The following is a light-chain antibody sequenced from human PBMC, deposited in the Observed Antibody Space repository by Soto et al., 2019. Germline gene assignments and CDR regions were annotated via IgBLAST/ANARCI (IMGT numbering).Light chain of an antibody. CDR3: SSYTSSSTDV. CDR2: EVT. Sequence: QSALTQPASVSGSPGQSITISCSGTSSDVGRYDYVSWYQQHPGKAPKLMIYEVTNRPSGVSNRFSGSKSGNTASLTISGVQAEDEADYYCSSYTSSSTDVFGTGTKLTVL. CDR1: SSDVGRYDY. J-gene: IGLJ1*01. V-gene: IGLV2-14*01.